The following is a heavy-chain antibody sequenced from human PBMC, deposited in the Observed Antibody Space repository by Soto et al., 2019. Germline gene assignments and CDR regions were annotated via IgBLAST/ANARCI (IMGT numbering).Heavy chain of an antibody. CDR1: GFAVSYTY. CDR2: FYDGDAE. V-gene: IGHV3-66*01. D-gene: IGHD2-2*01. CDR3: ARDMPDGVEV. Sequence: PGGSLRLSCVVSGFAVSYTYMSWARQAPGKGLEWVSVFYDGDAEYYADSVKGRFTISRDKSKNTLYLQMNSLRAEDTAVYYCARDMPDGVEVWGQGTTVTVSS. J-gene: IGHJ6*02.